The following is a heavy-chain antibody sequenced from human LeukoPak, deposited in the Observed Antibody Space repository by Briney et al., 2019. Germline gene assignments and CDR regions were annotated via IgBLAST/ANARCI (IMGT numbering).Heavy chain of an antibody. CDR3: ARGPGSTSGYYFDY. V-gene: IGHV3-21*01. CDR2: ITSSSAYI. J-gene: IGHJ4*02. Sequence: GGSLRLSCAASGFIFRSFSMDWVRQAPGKGLEWISSITSSSAYIYYADSVKGRFTVSRDNAKESLYLQMNSLRAEDTAVYYCARGPGSTSGYYFDYWGQGTLVTVSS. CDR1: GFIFRSFS. D-gene: IGHD3-9*01.